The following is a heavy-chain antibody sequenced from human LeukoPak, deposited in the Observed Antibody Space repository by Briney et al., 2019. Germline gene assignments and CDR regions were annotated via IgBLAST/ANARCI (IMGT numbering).Heavy chain of an antibody. J-gene: IGHJ4*02. Sequence: PSETLSLTCTVSGGSFSSHYWSWIRQLPGKGLEWIGYINYSGTTNYNPSLKSRVTLSVDTSKNQFSLRLTSVTAADTAVYYCARGPEGSGSYIFDYWGQGTLVTVSS. CDR2: INYSGTT. CDR3: ARGPEGSGSYIFDY. V-gene: IGHV4-59*11. D-gene: IGHD3-10*01. CDR1: GGSFSSHY.